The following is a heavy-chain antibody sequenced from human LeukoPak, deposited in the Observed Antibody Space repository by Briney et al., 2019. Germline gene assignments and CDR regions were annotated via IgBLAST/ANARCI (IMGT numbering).Heavy chain of an antibody. J-gene: IGHJ4*02. V-gene: IGHV3-48*03. CDR2: ISSSGSTI. CDR3: AREASRSSWKKFDY. CDR1: GFTFSSYE. Sequence: GGSLRLSCAASGFTFSSYEMNWVRQAPGKGLEWVSYISSSGSTIYYADSVKGRFTISRDNAKNSLYLQMNSLRAEDTAVYYCAREASRSSWKKFDYWGQGTLVTVSS. D-gene: IGHD6-13*01.